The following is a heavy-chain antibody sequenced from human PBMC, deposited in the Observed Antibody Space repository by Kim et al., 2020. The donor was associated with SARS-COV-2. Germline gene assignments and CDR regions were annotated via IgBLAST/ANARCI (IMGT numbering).Heavy chain of an antibody. V-gene: IGHV1-46*01. CDR2: INPSGGST. Sequence: ASVKVSCKASGYTFTSYYMHWVRQAPGQGLEWMGIINPSGGSTSYAQKFQGRVTMTRDTSTSTVYMELSSLRSEDTAVYYCARDLCSGGSCYSWALQYYYYGMDVWGQGTTVTVSS. CDR1: GYTFTSYY. J-gene: IGHJ6*02. CDR3: ARDLCSGGSCYSWALQYYYYGMDV. D-gene: IGHD2-15*01.